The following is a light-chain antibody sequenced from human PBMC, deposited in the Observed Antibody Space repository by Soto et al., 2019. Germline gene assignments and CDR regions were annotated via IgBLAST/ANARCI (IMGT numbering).Light chain of an antibody. CDR2: GAS. J-gene: IGKJ2*01. CDR3: QQYGLPPPS. CDR1: QSVYNNY. Sequence: EIVLTQSPGTLSLSPGERATLSCRASQSVYNNYLAWYQQKPGQTPRLLVNGASNRATGIPDRFSGGGSGKDFTLPISSLEPEDFAVYYCQQYGLPPPSSGQGTRVEFK. V-gene: IGKV3-20*01.